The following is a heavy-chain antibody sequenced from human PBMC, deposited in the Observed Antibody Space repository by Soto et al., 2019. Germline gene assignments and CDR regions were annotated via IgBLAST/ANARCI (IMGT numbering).Heavy chain of an antibody. CDR1: GGTFSSYA. CDR2: SNPIFGTA. V-gene: IGHV1-69*13. CDR3: ARQTGIAVAASVNWFDP. Sequence: SVKVSCKASGGTFSSYAISWVRQAPGQGLEWMGGSNPIFGTANYAQKFQGRVTITADESTGTAYMELSSLRSEDTAVYYCARQTGIAVAASVNWFDPWGQGTLVTVSS. J-gene: IGHJ5*02. D-gene: IGHD6-19*01.